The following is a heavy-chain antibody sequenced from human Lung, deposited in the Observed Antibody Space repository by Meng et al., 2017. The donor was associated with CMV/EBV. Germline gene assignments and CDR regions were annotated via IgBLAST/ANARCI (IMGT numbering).Heavy chain of an antibody. CDR3: ARDPYATGWAG. D-gene: IGHD6-19*01. CDR1: GGSIRISTW. J-gene: IGHJ4*02. Sequence: QLLESGPGRVKPSWTLSLTCAVSGGSIRISTWWSWVRQPPGKGLEWIGEIYHSGGTNYNPSLRGRVTISLDKSKNQFSLTLRSVTAADTAVYYCARDPYATGWAGWGQGTLVTVSS. CDR2: IYHSGGT. V-gene: IGHV4-4*02.